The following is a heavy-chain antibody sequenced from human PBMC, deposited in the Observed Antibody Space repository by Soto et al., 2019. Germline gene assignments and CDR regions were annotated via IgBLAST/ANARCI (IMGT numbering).Heavy chain of an antibody. D-gene: IGHD6-13*01. V-gene: IGHV3-53*01. CDR3: ARSSNSIAAAGTGFDY. CDR2: IYSGGST. Sequence: GGSLRLPCAASGFTVSSNYMSWVRQAPGKGLEWVSVIYSGGSTYYADSVKGRFTISRDNSKNTLYLQMNSLRAEDTAVYYCARSSNSIAAAGTGFDYWGQGTLVTVSS. J-gene: IGHJ4*02. CDR1: GFTVSSNY.